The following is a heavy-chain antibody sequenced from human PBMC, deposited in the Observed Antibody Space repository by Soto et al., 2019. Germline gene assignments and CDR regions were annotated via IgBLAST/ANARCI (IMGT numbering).Heavy chain of an antibody. CDR2: INQDGGQK. D-gene: IGHD3-16*01. J-gene: IGHJ1*01. Sequence: GGSLRLSCAASGIRFTSSWMSWVRQAPGKGLEWVAHINQDGGQKYYVDSAKGRFTISRDNAKTSLYLQMNSLRAEDTAVFYCVSWADAADEDYFHHWGQGTLVTVS. CDR1: GIRFTSSW. CDR3: VSWADAADEDYFHH. V-gene: IGHV3-7*01.